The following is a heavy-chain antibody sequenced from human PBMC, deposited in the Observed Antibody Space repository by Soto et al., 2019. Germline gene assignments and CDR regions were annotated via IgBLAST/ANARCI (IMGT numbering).Heavy chain of an antibody. D-gene: IGHD3-3*01. V-gene: IGHV3-9*01. Sequence: PGGSMRLSCVGTGLNFDDFAMHWVRQAPGKGLEWVSGITWNSRVLAYADSVKGRFTISRDNARNSLYLQLDSLRDEDTALYYCAKGRYDFWSQYYFDSWGQGTLVTVSS. CDR2: ITWNSRVL. CDR3: AKGRYDFWSQYYFDS. J-gene: IGHJ4*02. CDR1: GLNFDDFA.